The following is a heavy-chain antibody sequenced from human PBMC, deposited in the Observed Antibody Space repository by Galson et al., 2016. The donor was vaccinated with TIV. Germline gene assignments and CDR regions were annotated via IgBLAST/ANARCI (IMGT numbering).Heavy chain of an antibody. Sequence: SLRLSCAASGFTFGDYGMHWVRQSLGKGLEWVSGISSNSVYLGYAGSVKGRFTISRDNAKNSLYLQMNSLRLEDTALYYCTKARGDGYGSPQNNYYGMDVWGQGTSVTVSS. V-gene: IGHV3-9*01. J-gene: IGHJ6*02. CDR3: TKARGDGYGSPQNNYYGMDV. D-gene: IGHD3-10*01. CDR1: GFTFGDYG. CDR2: ISSNSVYL.